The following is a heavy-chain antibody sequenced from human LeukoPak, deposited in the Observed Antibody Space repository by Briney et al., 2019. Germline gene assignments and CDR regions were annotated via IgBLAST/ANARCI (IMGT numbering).Heavy chain of an antibody. CDR2: IYYSGST. Sequence: SETLPLTCTVSGGSISSGSSYWGWLRQPPGTGLEWFGYIYYSGSTNYNPSLKSRVTISVDTPKNQFSLKLSSVTAADTAVYYCARGSSSWYYYYYGMDVWGKGTTVTVSS. V-gene: IGHV4-61*01. CDR1: GGSISSGSSY. D-gene: IGHD6-13*01. J-gene: IGHJ6*04. CDR3: ARGSSSWYYYYYGMDV.